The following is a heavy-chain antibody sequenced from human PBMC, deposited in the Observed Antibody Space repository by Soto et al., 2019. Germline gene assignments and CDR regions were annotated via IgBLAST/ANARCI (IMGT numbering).Heavy chain of an antibody. CDR2: ISYDGSNK. D-gene: IGHD3-3*01. V-gene: IGHV3-30-3*01. Sequence: GGSLRLSCAASGFTFSSYAMHWVRQAPGKGLEWVAVISYDGSNKYYADSVKGRFTISRDNSKNTLYLQMNSLRAEDTAVYYCARVNDFWSGYHLRGMDVWGQGTTVTVS. CDR3: ARVNDFWSGYHLRGMDV. CDR1: GFTFSSYA. J-gene: IGHJ6*02.